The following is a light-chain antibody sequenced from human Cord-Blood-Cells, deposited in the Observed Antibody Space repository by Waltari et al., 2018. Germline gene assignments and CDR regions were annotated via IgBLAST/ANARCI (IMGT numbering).Light chain of an antibody. Sequence: DIQMTQSPSSLCASVGDRVPITCRASQSIRSYLNWSPQKPGKGPNLLIYAASSLQSGGPTRFSGSGSGTDFTLTMSRLQPEDFATYYCQQSYSTPRTFGQGTKVEIK. V-gene: IGKV1-39*01. J-gene: IGKJ1*01. CDR3: QQSYSTPRT. CDR2: AAS. CDR1: QSIRSY.